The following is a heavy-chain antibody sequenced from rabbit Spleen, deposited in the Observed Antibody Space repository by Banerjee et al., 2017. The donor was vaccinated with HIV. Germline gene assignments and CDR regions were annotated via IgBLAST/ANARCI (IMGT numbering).Heavy chain of an antibody. Sequence: VESGGDLVKPGAPLTLTCTASGVSFSFSNYMCWVRQAPGKGLECGACIYPCSSGSTYYANWAKGRLTISKASSTTVTLQMTSLTVADTATYFCARDTASSFSSYGMDLWGQGTLVTVS. CDR3: ARDTASSFSSYGMDL. J-gene: IGHJ6*01. CDR2: IYPCSSGST. CDR1: GVSFSFSNY. V-gene: IGHV1S40*01. D-gene: IGHD8-1*01.